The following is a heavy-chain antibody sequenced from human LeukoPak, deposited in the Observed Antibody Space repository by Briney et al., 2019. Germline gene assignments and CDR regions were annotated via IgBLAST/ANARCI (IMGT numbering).Heavy chain of an antibody. CDR2: INPNTGDT. D-gene: IGHD3-3*02. Sequence: ASVKVSCKTSGYTFIAYYVHWVRQAPGQGLEWVGWINPNTGDTTYAQQFQGRVTMTRDTSLSTVYMELSSLRSDDTAVYYCARVVFDGSISRRFDSWGQGTQVAVSS. J-gene: IGHJ4*02. CDR1: GYTFIAYY. CDR3: ARVVFDGSISRRFDS. V-gene: IGHV1-2*02.